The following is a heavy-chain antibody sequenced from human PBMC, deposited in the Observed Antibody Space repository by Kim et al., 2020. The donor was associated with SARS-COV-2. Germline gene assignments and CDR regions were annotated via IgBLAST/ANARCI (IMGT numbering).Heavy chain of an antibody. V-gene: IGHV1-18*01. CDR3: ARGGV. D-gene: IGHD3-10*01. J-gene: IGHJ6*02. CDR2: AESGNT. Sequence: AESGNTNYAQKLQGRVTMTTDTSPSTAYMGLRSLRSDDTAVYYCARGGVWGQGTTVTVSS.